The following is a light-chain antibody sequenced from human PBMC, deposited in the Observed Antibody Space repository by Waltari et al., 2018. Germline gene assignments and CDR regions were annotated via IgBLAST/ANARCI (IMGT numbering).Light chain of an antibody. CDR2: VNSDGSH. CDR1: SGHSSNV. CDR3: QTGGHGTWV. Sequence: QLVLTQSPSASASLGASVKLPCTLSSGHSSNVIAWHQQQPEKGPRYLMKVNSDGSHSKGDESPDRFSGSSSGAERYLTISSVQSEDEADYYCQTGGHGTWVFGGGTKLTVL. J-gene: IGLJ3*02. V-gene: IGLV4-69*01.